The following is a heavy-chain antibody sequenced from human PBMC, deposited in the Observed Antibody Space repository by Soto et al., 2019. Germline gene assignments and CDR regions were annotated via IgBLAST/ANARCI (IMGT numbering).Heavy chain of an antibody. Sequence: SETLSLTCTVSGGSISSSSYYWGWIRQHPGKGLEWIGYIYYSGSTYYNPSLKSRVTISVDTSKNQFSLKLSSVTAADTAVYYCASSSGARYYDYWGQGTLVTVSS. CDR3: ASSSGARYYDY. J-gene: IGHJ4*02. V-gene: IGHV4-31*03. D-gene: IGHD2-15*01. CDR1: GGSISSSSYY. CDR2: IYYSGST.